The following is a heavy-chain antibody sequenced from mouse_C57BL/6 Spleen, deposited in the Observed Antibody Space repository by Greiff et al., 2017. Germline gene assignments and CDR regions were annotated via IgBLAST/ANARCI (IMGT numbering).Heavy chain of an antibody. CDR1: GYTFTSYW. D-gene: IGHD6-1*01. CDR3: ARGVPFAY. J-gene: IGHJ3*01. Sequence: QVQLQQPGAELVMPGASVKLSCKASGYTFTSYWMHWVKQRPGQGLEWIGEIDPSDSYTNYNQKFKGKSTLTVDKSSSTAYMQLSSLTSEDSAVYYCARGVPFAYWGQGTLVTASA. CDR2: IDPSDSYT. V-gene: IGHV1-69*01.